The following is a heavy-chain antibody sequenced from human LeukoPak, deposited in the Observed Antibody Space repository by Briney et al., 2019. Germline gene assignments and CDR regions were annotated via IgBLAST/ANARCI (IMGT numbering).Heavy chain of an antibody. V-gene: IGHV1-2*02. J-gene: IGHJ3*02. CDR3: ARALTRYSSSWLKYAFDI. CDR1: GYTFTGYY. CDR2: INPNSGGT. Sequence: ASVKVSCKASGYTFTGYYMHWVRQAPGQGLEWMGWINPNSGGTNYAQKFQGRVTMTRDTSISTACMELSRLRSDDTAVYYCARALTRYSSSWLKYAFDIWGQGTMVTVSS. D-gene: IGHD6-13*01.